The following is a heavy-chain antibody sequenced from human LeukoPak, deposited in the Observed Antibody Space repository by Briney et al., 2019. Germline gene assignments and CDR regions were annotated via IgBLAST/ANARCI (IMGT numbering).Heavy chain of an antibody. D-gene: IGHD3-22*01. V-gene: IGHV1-69*02. Sequence: SVKVSCKASGGTFSSYTISWVRQAPGQGLEWMGRIIPILGIANYAQKFQGRVTITADKSTSTAYMELSSLRSEDTAVYYCARTGRVYYDSSGYFERAFDYWGQGTLVTVS. CDR2: IIPILGIA. J-gene: IGHJ4*02. CDR3: ARTGRVYYDSSGYFERAFDY. CDR1: GGTFSSYT.